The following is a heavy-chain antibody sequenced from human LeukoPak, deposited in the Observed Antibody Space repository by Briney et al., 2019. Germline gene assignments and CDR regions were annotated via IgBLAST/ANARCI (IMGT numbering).Heavy chain of an antibody. V-gene: IGHV4-34*01. J-gene: IGHJ4*02. CDR3: ARHVTGIVVVYYFDY. D-gene: IGHD1-20*01. Sequence: SETLSLTCAVYGGSFSGYYWSWIRQPPGKGLEWIGEINHSGSTNYNPSLKSRVTISVDTSKNQFSLKLSSVTAADTAVYYCARHVTGIVVVYYFDYWGQGTLVTVSS. CDR1: GGSFSGYY. CDR2: INHSGST.